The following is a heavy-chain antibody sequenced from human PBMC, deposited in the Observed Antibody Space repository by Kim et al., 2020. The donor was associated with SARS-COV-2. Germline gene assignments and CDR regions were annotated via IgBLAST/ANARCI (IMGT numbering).Heavy chain of an antibody. V-gene: IGHV3-7*03. CDR1: GVPFLNFW. J-gene: IGHJ5*02. CDR3: RRGDLCP. CDR2: IRHVGSAK. D-gene: IGHD2-21*01. Sequence: GGSLRLSCVGSGVPFLNFWLSWVSQAPGNGLEGVANIRHVGSAKYYADAVKGRFTISRDDSKNSLYLQLSYLRAEDTAVYYCRRGDLCPWGPGTLITVSS.